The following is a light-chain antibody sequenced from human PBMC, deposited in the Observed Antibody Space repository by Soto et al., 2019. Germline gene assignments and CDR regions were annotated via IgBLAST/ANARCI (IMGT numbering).Light chain of an antibody. CDR3: SSYTSSSTQVV. CDR1: SSDVGGYNY. Sequence: QSALTQPASVSGSPGQSITISCTGTSSDVGGYNYVSWYQQHPGKAPKLMIYDVSNRPSGVSTRFSGSKSGNTASLTISGLQAEDEADYFCSSYTSSSTQVVFGGGTKVTVL. V-gene: IGLV2-14*01. J-gene: IGLJ2*01. CDR2: DVS.